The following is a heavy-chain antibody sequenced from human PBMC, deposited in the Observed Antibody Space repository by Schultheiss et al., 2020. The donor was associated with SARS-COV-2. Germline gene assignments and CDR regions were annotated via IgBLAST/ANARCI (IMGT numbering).Heavy chain of an antibody. CDR2: VYYSGIT. D-gene: IGHD5-12*01. J-gene: IGHJ3*02. Sequence: SETLSLTCAVYGGSFSGYYWGWIRQPPGKGLEWIGSVYYSGITYYNPSLKSRVTISVDTSKNQFSLKLSSVTAADTAVYYCASQMDIVATSDAFDIWGQGTMVTVSS. CDR3: ASQMDIVATSDAFDI. CDR1: GGSFSGYY. V-gene: IGHV4-34*01.